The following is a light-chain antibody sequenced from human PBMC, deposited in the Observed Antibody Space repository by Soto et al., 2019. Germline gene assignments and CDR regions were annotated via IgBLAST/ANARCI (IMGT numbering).Light chain of an antibody. CDR1: QGISSY. V-gene: IGKV1-9*01. CDR3: LHLNSYSPDT. Sequence: DIQLTQSPSFLSASVGDRVTITCRASQGISSYLAWYQQKPGKAPKLLIFAASTLQNGVPSRFSGSRSGTEFTLPISSLQPEDFATYSCLHLNSYSPDTFGPGTKVDIK. CDR2: AAS. J-gene: IGKJ3*01.